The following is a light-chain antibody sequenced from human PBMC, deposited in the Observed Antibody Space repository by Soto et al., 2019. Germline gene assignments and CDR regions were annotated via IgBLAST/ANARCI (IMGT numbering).Light chain of an antibody. V-gene: IGKV1-33*01. CDR1: QSISTW. CDR3: QQYDNSRT. Sequence: IQMTQSPSTLSATIGDRFTITSRDSQSISTWLAWYQQTPGKAPEILIYDASNLETGVPSRFSGSGSGTDFTFTISSLQPEDIATDYCQQYDNSRTFGGGTKVDIK. J-gene: IGKJ4*01. CDR2: DAS.